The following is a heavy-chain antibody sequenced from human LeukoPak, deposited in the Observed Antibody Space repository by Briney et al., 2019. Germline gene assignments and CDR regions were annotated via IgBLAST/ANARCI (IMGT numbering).Heavy chain of an antibody. CDR1: GYTFTSYD. D-gene: IGHD6-13*01. V-gene: IGHV1-8*01. CDR2: MNPNSGNT. J-gene: IGHJ4*02. Sequence: ASVKVSCKASGYTFTSYDINWVRQATGQGLEWMGWMNPNSGNTGYAQKFQGRVTMTRNTSISTAYLQWSSLKASDTAMYYCARISSSWSFDYWGQGTLVTVSS. CDR3: ARISSSWSFDY.